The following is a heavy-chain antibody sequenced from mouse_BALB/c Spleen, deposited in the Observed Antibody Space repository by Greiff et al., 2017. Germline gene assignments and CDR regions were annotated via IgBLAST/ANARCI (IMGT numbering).Heavy chain of an antibody. J-gene: IGHJ3*01. CDR2: INPSNGRT. CDR3: AREGISMFAY. Sequence: QVQLQQSGAELVKPGASVKLSCKASGYTFTSYWMHWVKQRPGQGLEWIGEINPSNGRTNYNEKFKSKATLTVDKSSSTAYMQLSSLTSEDSAVYYCAREGISMFAYWGQGTLVTVSA. V-gene: IGHV1S81*02. D-gene: IGHD2-4*01. CDR1: GYTFTSYW.